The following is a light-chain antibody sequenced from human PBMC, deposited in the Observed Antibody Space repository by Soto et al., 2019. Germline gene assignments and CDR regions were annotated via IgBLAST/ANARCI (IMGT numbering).Light chain of an antibody. CDR1: QSISSY. J-gene: IGKJ1*01. V-gene: IGKV1-39*01. CDR2: AAS. CDR3: QQSYRTPRT. Sequence: DIQMTQSPSSLSASVGDRVTITCRASQSISSYLNWYQQKPGKAPKLLIYAASSLQSGVPSRFSGSGSGTDFTLTISSLQPEDFATYYCQQSYRTPRTSGHGTKVDI.